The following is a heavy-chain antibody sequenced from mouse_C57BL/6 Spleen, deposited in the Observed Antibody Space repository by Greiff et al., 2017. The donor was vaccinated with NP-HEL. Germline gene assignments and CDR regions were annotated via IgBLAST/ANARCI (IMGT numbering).Heavy chain of an antibody. CDR2: IDPSDSYT. V-gene: IGHV1-69*01. J-gene: IGHJ4*01. CDR3: VREDYGSRGMDY. Sequence: VQLQQPGAELVMPGASVKLSCKASGYTFTSYWMHWVKQRPGQGLEWIGEIDPSDSYTNYNQKFKGKSTLTVDKSSSTAYMQLSSLTSEDSAVYYCVREDYGSRGMDYWGQGTSVTVSS. D-gene: IGHD1-1*01. CDR1: GYTFTSYW.